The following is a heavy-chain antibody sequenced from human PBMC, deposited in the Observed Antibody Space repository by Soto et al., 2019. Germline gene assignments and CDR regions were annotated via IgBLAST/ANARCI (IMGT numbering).Heavy chain of an antibody. CDR3: ARGVVSGFEHGYCDL. V-gene: IGHV1-69*01. Sequence: QVQLVQSGAEVKKPGSSVTVSCRASGVSFTDHGISWLRQAPGHGLEGIGGFTPKFGTANYAPKFQGRVSITADESKTTASVTLSSLRPEDTAVYFCARGVVSGFEHGYCDLWGRGTLITVSS. J-gene: IGHJ2*01. D-gene: IGHD5-12*01. CDR1: GVSFTDHG. CDR2: FTPKFGTA.